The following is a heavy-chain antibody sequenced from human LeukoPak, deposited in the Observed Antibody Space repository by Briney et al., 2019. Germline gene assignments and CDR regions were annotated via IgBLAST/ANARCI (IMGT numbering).Heavy chain of an antibody. CDR3: ARQRGVEYYEFWSGYYYYFDY. J-gene: IGHJ4*02. CDR1: GGSISSSSYY. Sequence: SETLSLTCTVSGGSISSSSYYWGWIRQPPGKGLEWIGSIYYSGSTYYNPSLKSRVTISVDTSKNQFSLKLSSVTAADTAVYYCARQRGVEYYEFWSGYYYYFDYWGQGTLVTVSS. D-gene: IGHD3-3*01. V-gene: IGHV4-39*01. CDR2: IYYSGST.